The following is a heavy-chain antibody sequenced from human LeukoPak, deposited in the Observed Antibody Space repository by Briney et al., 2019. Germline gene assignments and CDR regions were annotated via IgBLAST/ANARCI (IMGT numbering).Heavy chain of an antibody. CDR1: GFTFSSYA. Sequence: GGSLRLSCAASGFTFSSYAMSWVRQAPGKGLEWVSALSGSGISTYYADSVKGRFTISRDNSKNTLYLQMNSLRAEDTAVYFCATGERMVRGDGVDYWGQGTLVTVSS. D-gene: IGHD3-10*01. J-gene: IGHJ4*02. CDR2: LSGSGIST. V-gene: IGHV3-23*01. CDR3: ATGERMVRGDGVDY.